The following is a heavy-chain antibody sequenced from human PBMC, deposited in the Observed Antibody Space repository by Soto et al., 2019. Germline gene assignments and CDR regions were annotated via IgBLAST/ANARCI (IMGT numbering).Heavy chain of an antibody. CDR2: ISYDGSNK. CDR3: ARGGGATANFDY. Sequence: QVQLVESGGGVVQPGRSLRLSCAASGFTFSSYALHWVRQAPGKGLEWVAVISYDGSNKYYADSVKGRFTISRDNSKNRVYRQMNSLRAEDTAVDYWARGGGATANFDYWGQGTLVTVSS. V-gene: IGHV3-30-3*01. D-gene: IGHD1-26*01. J-gene: IGHJ4*02. CDR1: GFTFSSYA.